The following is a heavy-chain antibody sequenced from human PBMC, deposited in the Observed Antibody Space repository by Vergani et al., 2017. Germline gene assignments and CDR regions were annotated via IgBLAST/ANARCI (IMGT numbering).Heavy chain of an antibody. J-gene: IGHJ4*02. CDR2: IYYSGST. Sequence: QVQLQESGPGLVKPSETLSLTCTVSGGSISSYYWSWIRQPPGKGLEWIGYIYYSGSTYYNPSLKSRVTISVDTSKNQFSLKLSSVTAADTAVYYCARSPFTMVRGARLVDYFDYWGQGTLVTVSS. CDR3: ARSPFTMVRGARLVDYFDY. CDR1: GGSISSYY. D-gene: IGHD3-10*01. V-gene: IGHV4-59*08.